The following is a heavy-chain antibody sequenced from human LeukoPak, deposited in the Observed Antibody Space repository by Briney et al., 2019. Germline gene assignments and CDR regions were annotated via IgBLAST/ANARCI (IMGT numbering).Heavy chain of an antibody. CDR3: ARGGSGGVCNY. V-gene: IGHV1-18*01. Sequence: ASVNVSCKASGYTFTSYGISWVRPAAGQGLEWMGWISAYNGNTNYAQKFQGRVTMTTDTSLSTAYMELRSLRSDDTAVYYCARGGSGGVCNYWGQGTLVTVSS. CDR1: GYTFTSYG. CDR2: ISAYNGNT. D-gene: IGHD3-10*01. J-gene: IGHJ4*02.